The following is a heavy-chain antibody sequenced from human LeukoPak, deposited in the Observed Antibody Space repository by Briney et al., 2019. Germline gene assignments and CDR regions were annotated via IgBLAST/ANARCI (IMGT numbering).Heavy chain of an antibody. D-gene: IGHD3-22*01. CDR1: GFTFSSYW. Sequence: GGSLRLSCAASGFTFSSYWMSWVRQAPGKGPEWVANIKQDGSAKYNADSVKGRFTISRDKAKNSLYLQRNSLRAEDTAVYYCARDVLAIVGSHDYWGQGTLVTVSS. CDR2: IKQDGSAK. V-gene: IGHV3-7*01. J-gene: IGHJ4*02. CDR3: ARDVLAIVGSHDY.